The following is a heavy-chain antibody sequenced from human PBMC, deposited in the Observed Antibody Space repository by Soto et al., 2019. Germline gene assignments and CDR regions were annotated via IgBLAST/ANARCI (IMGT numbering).Heavy chain of an antibody. D-gene: IGHD6-6*01. J-gene: IGHJ6*04. CDR3: TTDRISIAAHGGWYYYYGMDV. Sequence: GGCLRRSCAAAGFTLSNAWMSWVRQAPGKGLEWVGRIKSKTDGGTTDYAAPEKGRFTISRDDSKNTLYLQMNSLKTEDTAVYDCTTDRISIAAHGGWYYYYGMDVWGKGTTGTV. V-gene: IGHV3-15*01. CDR2: IKSKTDGGTT. CDR1: GFTLSNAW.